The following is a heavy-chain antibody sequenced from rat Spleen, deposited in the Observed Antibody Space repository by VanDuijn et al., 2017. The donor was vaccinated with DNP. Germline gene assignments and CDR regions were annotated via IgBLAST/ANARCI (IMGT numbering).Heavy chain of an antibody. CDR1: GFTFSNYY. D-gene: IGHD1-12*02. J-gene: IGHJ3*01. CDR3: ATSRYYYDESYSDWSAY. CDR2: IHSDGGRT. Sequence: EVQLVESGGGLVQPGRSLKLSCADSGFTFSNYYMAWVRQAPGKGLEWVASIHSDGGRTYYLDSVKGRFTISRDNAVNTVYLQMNSLRSEDSATYYCATSRYYYDESYSDWSAYWGQGTLVTVSS. V-gene: IGHV5-25*01.